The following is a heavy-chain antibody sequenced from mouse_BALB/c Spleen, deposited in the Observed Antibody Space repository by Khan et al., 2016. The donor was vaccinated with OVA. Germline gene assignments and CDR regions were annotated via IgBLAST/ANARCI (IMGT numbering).Heavy chain of an antibody. D-gene: IGHD3-2*02. CDR2: INPGSGGT. V-gene: IGHV1-54*01. CDR3: SRSGYGFGAY. Sequence: QVQLQQSGAELVRPGTSVKVSCKASGYAFTNYLIEWVKQRTGQGLEWIGVINPGSGGTNYNEKFKDKATLTADKSSSTAYLQLSSLTSDVSAVSCGSRSGYGFGAYWGPGTLVTVSA. CDR1: GYAFTNYL. J-gene: IGHJ3*01.